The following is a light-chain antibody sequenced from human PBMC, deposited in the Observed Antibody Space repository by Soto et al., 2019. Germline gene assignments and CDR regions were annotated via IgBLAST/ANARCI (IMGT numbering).Light chain of an antibody. CDR1: NSDVGAYKY. V-gene: IGLV2-8*01. Sequence: QSVLTQPPSASGSPGQSVTIPRTGPNSDVGAYKYVSWYQQYPGKAPKLMIYEVTKRPSGVPDRFSGSKSGNTASLTVSGLQAEDEADYYCTSYVGNDIWVFGGGTKLTVL. J-gene: IGLJ3*02. CDR3: TSYVGNDIWV. CDR2: EVT.